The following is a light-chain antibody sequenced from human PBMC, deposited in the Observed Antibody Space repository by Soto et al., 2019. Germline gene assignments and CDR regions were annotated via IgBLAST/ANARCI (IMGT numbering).Light chain of an antibody. Sequence: QSALTQPASMSGSPGQSITVSCIGTSSDVGGYNYVSWYQQHPGKAPKLMIHDVSDRPSGVSNRFSGSKSGNTASLTISGLQAEDEAYYYCSSYASSNTQVFGGGTKVTVL. J-gene: IGLJ2*01. CDR3: SSYASSNTQV. CDR1: SSDVGGYNY. CDR2: DVS. V-gene: IGLV2-14*01.